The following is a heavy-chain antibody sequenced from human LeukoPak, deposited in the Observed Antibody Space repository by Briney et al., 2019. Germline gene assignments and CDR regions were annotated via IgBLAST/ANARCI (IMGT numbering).Heavy chain of an antibody. J-gene: IGHJ1*01. CDR1: GFTFSDYY. D-gene: IGHD2-2*01. V-gene: IGHV3-11*04. CDR2: ISSSGSTI. CDR3: AKDWGQVPASISGH. Sequence: PGGSLRLSCAASGFTFSDYYMSWIRQAPGKGLEGVSYISSSGSTIYYADSVKGRFTISRDTSRNTLFLQMNGLRTEDTAVYYCAKDWGQVPASISGHWGQGTLVTVSS.